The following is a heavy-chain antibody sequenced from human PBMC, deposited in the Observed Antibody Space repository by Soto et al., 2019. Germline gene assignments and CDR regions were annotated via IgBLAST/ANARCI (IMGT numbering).Heavy chain of an antibody. J-gene: IGHJ4*02. D-gene: IGHD2-21*01. CDR3: ARLVVVAPVANV. Sequence: QLQLQESGPGLVKPSETLSLTCSVSGGSVSYNSYYWGWIRQPPGKGLEWVGGIFYTGTTYYSPSLKDRVIISVDTSKNSFSLNLTSVTAADSAVYFCARLVVVAPVANVWGQGALVTVSS. CDR1: GGSVSYNSYY. V-gene: IGHV4-39*01. CDR2: IFYTGTT.